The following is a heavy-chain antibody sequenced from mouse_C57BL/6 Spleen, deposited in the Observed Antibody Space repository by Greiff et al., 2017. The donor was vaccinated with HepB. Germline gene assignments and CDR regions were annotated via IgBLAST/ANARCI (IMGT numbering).Heavy chain of an antibody. Sequence: EVQGVESGGGLVKPGGSLKLSCAASGFTFSSYAMSWVRQTPEKRLEWVATISDGGSYTYYPDNVKGRFTISRDNAKNNLYLQMSHLKSEDTAMYYCAREERAGTAFFDYWGQGTTLTVSS. CDR1: GFTFSSYA. D-gene: IGHD3-3*01. CDR2: ISDGGSYT. CDR3: AREERAGTAFFDY. J-gene: IGHJ2*01. V-gene: IGHV5-4*01.